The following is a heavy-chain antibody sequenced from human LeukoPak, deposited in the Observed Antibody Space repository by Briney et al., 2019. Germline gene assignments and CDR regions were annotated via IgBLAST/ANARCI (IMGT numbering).Heavy chain of an antibody. V-gene: IGHV1-18*01. CDR3: VRDLGSRLQIWYDY. J-gene: IGHJ4*02. Sequence: KVSCKASGYTFTSYGISWVRQAPGQGLEWMGWVSAYNGNKKYAQKVQGRVTMTTDTFTRAAYMELSSLRSDDTAVYYCVRDLGSRLQIWYDYWGQGTLVTVSS. D-gene: IGHD4-11*01. CDR2: VSAYNGNK. CDR1: GYTFTSYG.